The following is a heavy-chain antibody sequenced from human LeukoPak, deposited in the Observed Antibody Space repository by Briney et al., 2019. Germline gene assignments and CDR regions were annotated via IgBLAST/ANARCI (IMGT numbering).Heavy chain of an antibody. CDR3: AKDRASMIRGVMA. V-gene: IGHV3-9*01. CDR1: GFTFDDYA. J-gene: IGHJ5*02. CDR2: LSWGGGTI. Sequence: GGSLRLSCVARGFTFDDYAMHWVRQAPGKGLEWVSGLSWGGGTIGYGDSVKDRFIISRDNAKNSLYLQMNSLRPEDTAFYYCAKDRASMIRGVMAWGQGTLVTVSS. D-gene: IGHD3-10*01.